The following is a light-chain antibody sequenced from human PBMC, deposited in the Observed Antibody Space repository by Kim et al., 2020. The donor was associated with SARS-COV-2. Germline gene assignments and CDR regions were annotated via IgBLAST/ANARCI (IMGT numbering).Light chain of an antibody. CDR3: SSFTSSSTLV. CDR1: FSDIGGYNY. V-gene: IGLV2-14*03. Sequence: GQTITISCAGTFSDIGGYNYVSWYQQSPSKAPKLIIFGVSNRPSGVSDRFSGSKSGNTASLTISGLQAEDEGDYYCSSFTSSSTLVFGGGTQLTVL. J-gene: IGLJ3*02. CDR2: GVS.